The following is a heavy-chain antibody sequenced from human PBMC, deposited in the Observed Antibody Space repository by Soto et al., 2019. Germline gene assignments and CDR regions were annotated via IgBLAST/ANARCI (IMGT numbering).Heavy chain of an antibody. V-gene: IGHV5-51*01. CDR1: GYSFTSYW. J-gene: IGHJ6*02. Sequence: GASLKISCKGSGYSFTSYWIRWVRQMTGKGLEWMGIIYPGDSDTRYSPSFQGQVTISADKSISTAYLQWSSLKASDTAMYYCARTAAAGKYYYGVDVWGQGTTVTSP. CDR2: IYPGDSDT. CDR3: ARTAAAGKYYYGVDV. D-gene: IGHD6-13*01.